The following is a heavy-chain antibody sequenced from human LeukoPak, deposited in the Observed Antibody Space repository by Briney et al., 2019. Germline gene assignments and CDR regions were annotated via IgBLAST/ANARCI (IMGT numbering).Heavy chain of an antibody. D-gene: IGHD6-19*01. CDR3: AKTVAGYWYFDL. CDR1: GVSSSSSY. J-gene: IGHJ2*01. V-gene: IGHV4-59*08. CDR2: IYYSGST. Sequence: SETLSLTCTVSGVSSSSSYWSWIRQPPGKGLEWIGYIYYSGSTNYNPSLKSRVTISVDTSKNQFSLKLSSVTAADTAVYYCAKTVAGYWYFDLWGRGTLVTVSP.